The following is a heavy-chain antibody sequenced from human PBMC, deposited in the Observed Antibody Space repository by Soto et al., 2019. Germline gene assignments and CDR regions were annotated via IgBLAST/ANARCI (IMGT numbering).Heavy chain of an antibody. CDR3: ARHARDGYDILTGYYMVNNWFDP. CDR1: GGSISSSSYY. D-gene: IGHD3-9*01. Sequence: QLQLQESGPGLVKPSETLSLTCTVSGGSISSSSYYWGWIRQPPGKGLEWIGSIYYSGSTYYNPSLKSRVTISVDTSKNQFSLKLSSVTAADTAVYYCARHARDGYDILTGYYMVNNWFDPWGQGTLVTVSS. CDR2: IYYSGST. J-gene: IGHJ5*02. V-gene: IGHV4-39*01.